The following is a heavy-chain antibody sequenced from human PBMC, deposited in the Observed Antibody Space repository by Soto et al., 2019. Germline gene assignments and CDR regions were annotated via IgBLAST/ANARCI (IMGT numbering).Heavy chain of an antibody. V-gene: IGHV1-69*01. J-gene: IGHJ6*01. D-gene: IGHD3-22*01. CDR3: ARDVPLNYYDSTYDYYAMDV. CDR2: IIPFFKAT. Sequence: QVQLVQSGAEVKKPGSWVKVSCKASGGTFSSHAISWLRQAPGQGLEWMGGIIPFFKATKYAQKFQGRVTITADDSTSTAYMDLSSLRSEDTAVYYCARDVPLNYYDSTYDYYAMDVW. CDR1: GGTFSSHA.